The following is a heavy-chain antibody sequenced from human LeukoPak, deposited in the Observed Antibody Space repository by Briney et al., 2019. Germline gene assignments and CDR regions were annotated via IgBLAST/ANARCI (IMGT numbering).Heavy chain of an antibody. CDR2: IWYDGSNK. Sequence: PGGSLRLSCAASGFTFSSYWMSWVRQAPGKGLEWVAVIWYDGSNKYYADSVKGRFTISRDNSKNTLYLQMNSLRAEDTAVYYCARDASTSRLDPWGQGTLVTVSS. J-gene: IGHJ5*02. CDR3: ARDASTSRLDP. CDR1: GFTFSSYW. V-gene: IGHV3-33*08. D-gene: IGHD2-2*01.